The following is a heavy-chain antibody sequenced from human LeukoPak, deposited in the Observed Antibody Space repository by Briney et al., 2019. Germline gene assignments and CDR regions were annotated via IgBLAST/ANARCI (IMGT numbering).Heavy chain of an antibody. J-gene: IGHJ5*02. V-gene: IGHV3-48*03. CDR2: ISDSGKTR. CDR1: GFTFSSSE. Sequence: GGSLRLSCAASGFTFSSSEMNWVRQAPGKGLEWVSYISDSGKTRYYADSVKGRFTISRDNAKNSLYLQMNSLRGEDTAVYYCARDYSGWSLDPWGQGTLVTVSS. D-gene: IGHD5-12*01. CDR3: ARDYSGWSLDP.